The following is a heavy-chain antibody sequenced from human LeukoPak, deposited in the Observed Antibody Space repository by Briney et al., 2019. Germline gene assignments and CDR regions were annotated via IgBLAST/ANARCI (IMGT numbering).Heavy chain of an antibody. Sequence: PGGSLRLSCAASGFTFSSYGMHWVRQAPGKGLEWVAVIWYDKSNKYYADSVKGRFTISRDNSKNTLYLQMNSLRAEDTAVYYCARERRTMVLRYYYYYGMDVWGQGTTVTVSS. CDR1: GFTFSSYG. V-gene: IGHV3-33*01. J-gene: IGHJ6*02. D-gene: IGHD3-10*01. CDR2: IWYDKSNK. CDR3: ARERRTMVLRYYYYYGMDV.